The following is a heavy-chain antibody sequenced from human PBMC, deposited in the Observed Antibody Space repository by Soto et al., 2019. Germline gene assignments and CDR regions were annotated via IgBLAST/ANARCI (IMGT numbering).Heavy chain of an antibody. D-gene: IGHD5-18*01. Sequence: GGSLRLSCAASGFTFISYGMHWVRQAPGKGLEWVAVIWYDGSNKYYADSVKGRFTISRDNSKNTLYLQMNSLRAEDTAVYYCARVFTAMAPYDAFDIWGQGTMVTVSS. CDR2: IWYDGSNK. V-gene: IGHV3-33*01. CDR1: GFTFISYG. CDR3: ARVFTAMAPYDAFDI. J-gene: IGHJ3*02.